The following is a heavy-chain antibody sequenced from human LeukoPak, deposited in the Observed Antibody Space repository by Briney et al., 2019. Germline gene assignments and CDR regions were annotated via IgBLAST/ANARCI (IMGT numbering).Heavy chain of an antibody. V-gene: IGHV4-59*01. CDR1: GGSISSYC. CDR2: IYYSGST. Sequence: SETLSLTCTVSGGSISSYCWSWIRQPPGKGLEWIGYIYYSGSTNYNPSLKSRVTISVVTSKNQFSLKLSSVTAADTAVYYCARVGPYSSSWYGDWGQGTLVTVSS. CDR3: ARVGPYSSSWYGD. J-gene: IGHJ4*02. D-gene: IGHD6-13*01.